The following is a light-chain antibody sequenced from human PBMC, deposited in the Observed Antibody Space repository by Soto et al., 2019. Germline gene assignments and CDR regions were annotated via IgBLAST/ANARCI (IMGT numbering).Light chain of an antibody. V-gene: IGKV3-15*01. CDR2: GSS. Sequence: VSNNLVWYQQKPGPAPRLLMYGSSIRATGIPARFSGSGPGTEFTLTISSLQSEDFAVYYCQQHNTSPPITLGQGTRLEIK. J-gene: IGKJ5*01. CDR3: QQHNTSPPIT. CDR1: VSNN.